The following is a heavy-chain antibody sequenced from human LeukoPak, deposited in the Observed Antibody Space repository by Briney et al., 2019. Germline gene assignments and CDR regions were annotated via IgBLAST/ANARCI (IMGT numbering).Heavy chain of an antibody. D-gene: IGHD3-10*01. V-gene: IGHV3-53*01. J-gene: IGHJ4*02. CDR3: ARGTPQYGSGSYYDY. Sequence: GGSLRLSCAASGFTVSSNYMSWVRQAPGKGLEWVSVIYSGGSTYYADSVKGRFTISRDNSKNTLYLQMNSLRAEDTAVYCCARGTPQYGSGSYYDYWGQGTLVTVSS. CDR1: GFTVSSNY. CDR2: IYSGGST.